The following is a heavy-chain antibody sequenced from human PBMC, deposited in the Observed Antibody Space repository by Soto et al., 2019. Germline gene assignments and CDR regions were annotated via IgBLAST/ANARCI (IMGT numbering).Heavy chain of an antibody. D-gene: IGHD3-16*01. CDR2: IYSGGST. CDR3: ARDAAMDFNNYGPQFDY. CDR1: GFTRTYNY. Sequence: EVQLVETGGGLIQPGGSLRLSCAASGFTRTYNYMNWVRQAPGKGLEWVSLIYSGGSTYYADSVNGRFTIARDNSKNTLYIQMNSLRVEDTAVYYCARDAAMDFNNYGPQFDYWGQGTLVTVSS. V-gene: IGHV3-53*02. J-gene: IGHJ4*02.